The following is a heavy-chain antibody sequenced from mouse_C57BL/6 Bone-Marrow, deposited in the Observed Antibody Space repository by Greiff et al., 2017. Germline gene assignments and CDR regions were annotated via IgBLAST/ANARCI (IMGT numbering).Heavy chain of an antibody. CDR3: ARLVTSCLDY. Sequence: EVQLQESGPELVKPGASVKISCKASGYSFTGYYMNWVKQSPDKSLEWIGVINPSTGGTTYNQKFKAKATLTVDKSSSTAYMQLKSLPSEDSAVYYCARLVTSCLDYWGQGTTLTVSS. CDR1: GYSFTGYY. J-gene: IGHJ2*01. D-gene: IGHD2-13*01. V-gene: IGHV1-42*01. CDR2: INPSTGGT.